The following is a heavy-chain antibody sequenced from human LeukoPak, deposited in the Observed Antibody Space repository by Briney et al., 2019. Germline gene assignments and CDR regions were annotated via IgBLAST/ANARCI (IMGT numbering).Heavy chain of an antibody. D-gene: IGHD1-26*01. V-gene: IGHV2-5*01. CDR2: IYWSDDK. CDR1: GFSLGTSGVG. Sequence: SGPTLFHPTPTLTLTCTFSGFSLGTSGVGVGWIRQPPGKALEWLALIYWSDDKRYSPSLKSRLTITKDTSKNQVVLTMTNMDPVDTATYYCAHTGCRSVGDSGTYCPFDYWGQGTLVTVSS. CDR3: AHTGCRSVGDSGTYCPFDY. J-gene: IGHJ4*02.